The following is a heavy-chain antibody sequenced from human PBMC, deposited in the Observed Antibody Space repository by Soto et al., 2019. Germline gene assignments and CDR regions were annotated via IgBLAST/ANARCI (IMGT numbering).Heavy chain of an antibody. CDR2: IIPIFKST. V-gene: IGHV1-69*06. J-gene: IGHJ4*02. Sequence: GASVKVSCKVSGSRFSNYVISWVRQAPGHGLEWLGRIIPIFKSTKYAQSFQGRVTITADKSTSTASLELSSLRSDDTAVYYCAREGRGKKAGYNGLVSLGYWGQGTLVTVSS. D-gene: IGHD2-2*02. CDR3: AREGRGKKAGYNGLVSLGY. CDR1: GSRFSNYV.